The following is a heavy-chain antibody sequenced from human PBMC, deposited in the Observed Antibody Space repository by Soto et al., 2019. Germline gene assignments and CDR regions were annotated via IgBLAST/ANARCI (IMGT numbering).Heavy chain of an antibody. J-gene: IGHJ4*02. V-gene: IGHV4-59*01. CDR1: GGSISSYY. Sequence: SETLSLTCTVSGGSISSYYWSWIRQPPGKGLEWIGYIYYSGSTNYNPSLKSRVTISVDTSKNQFSLKLSSVTAADTAVYYCARSPLNSVIPPYSSDYWGQGPLVTLSS. CDR3: ARSPLNSVIPPYSSDY. CDR2: IYYSGST. D-gene: IGHD3-16*02.